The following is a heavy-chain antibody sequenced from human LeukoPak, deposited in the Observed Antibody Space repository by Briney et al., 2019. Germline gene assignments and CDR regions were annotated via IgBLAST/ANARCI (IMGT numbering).Heavy chain of an antibody. CDR1: GYTFTAYY. D-gene: IGHD5-18*01. V-gene: IGHV1-2*02. Sequence: GASVKVSCKASGYTFTAYYMHWVRQAPGQGLEWMGWINPNSGGTNYAQKFQGRVTMTRDTSISTAYMELSRLRSDDTAVYYCARVWIHDAYYYMDVWGKGTTVTIFS. CDR3: ARVWIHDAYYYMDV. CDR2: INPNSGGT. J-gene: IGHJ6*03.